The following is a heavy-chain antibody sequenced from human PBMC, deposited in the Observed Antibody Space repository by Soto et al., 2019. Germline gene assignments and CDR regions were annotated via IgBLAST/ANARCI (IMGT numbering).Heavy chain of an antibody. D-gene: IGHD3-22*01. J-gene: IGHJ4*02. V-gene: IGHV3-21*06. Sequence: GGSLRLSXATSGFSFSSSDMTWVRQAPGKGLEYVSSINYSGRYMFYAGSLRGRFTVSRDNAKNSLYLQMNSLRAEDTAVYYCARKSSSDSTGYDYFDYWGQGTLVTVSS. CDR2: INYSGRYM. CDR3: ARKSSSDSTGYDYFDY. CDR1: GFSFSSSD.